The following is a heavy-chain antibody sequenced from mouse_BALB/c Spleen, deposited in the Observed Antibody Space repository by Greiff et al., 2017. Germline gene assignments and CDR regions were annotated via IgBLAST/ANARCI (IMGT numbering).Heavy chain of an antibody. D-gene: IGHD2-3*01. CDR3: ARGIYDGYSHCDY. J-gene: IGHJ2*01. CDR2: IDTSDSYT. Sequence: VQLQQSGAELVMPGASVKMSCKASGYTFTDYWMHWVKQRPGQGLEWIGAIDTSDSYTSYNQKFKGKATLTVDESSSTAYMQLSSLTSEDSAVYDCARGIYDGYSHCDYWGQGTTLTVSS. CDR1: GYTFTDYW. V-gene: IGHV1-69*01.